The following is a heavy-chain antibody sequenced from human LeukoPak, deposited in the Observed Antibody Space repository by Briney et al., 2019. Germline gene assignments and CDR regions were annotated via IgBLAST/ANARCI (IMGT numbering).Heavy chain of an antibody. J-gene: IGHJ4*02. CDR2: ISGSGGST. CDR1: GFTFSSYA. D-gene: IGHD1-26*01. CDR3: AFRSGSYSHFDY. Sequence: PGGSLRLSCAASGFTFSSYAMSWVRQAPGKGLEWVSAISGSGGSTYYADSVKGRFTISRDNSKNTLYLQMNSLRAEDTAVYYCAFRSGSYSHFDYWGQGTLVTVSS. V-gene: IGHV3-23*01.